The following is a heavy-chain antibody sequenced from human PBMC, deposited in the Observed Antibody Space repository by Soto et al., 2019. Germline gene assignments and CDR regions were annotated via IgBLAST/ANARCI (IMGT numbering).Heavy chain of an antibody. CDR3: AREYTAWPLAYGLDV. CDR1: GFTFSTYS. V-gene: IGHV3-21*01. D-gene: IGHD2-2*02. Sequence: GGSLRLSCVGSGFTFSTYSINWVRQAPGKGLEWVSSISSRSDIYYADSVKGRFTISRDNAKNSVSLQMNSLRAEDAAVYYCAREYTAWPLAYGLDVWGQGTTVTVSS. J-gene: IGHJ6*02. CDR2: ISSRSDI.